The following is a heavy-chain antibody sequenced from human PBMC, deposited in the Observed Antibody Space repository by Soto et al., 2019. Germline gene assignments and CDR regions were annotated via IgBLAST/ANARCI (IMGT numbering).Heavy chain of an antibody. CDR2: INPNSGGT. J-gene: IGHJ6*02. D-gene: IGHD6-19*01. V-gene: IGHV1-2*04. CDR1: GYTFTGSY. CDR3: AREKYRSGWYAHYRDYYYGMDV. Sequence: QVQLVQSGAEVTKPGASVKVSCRASGYTFTGSYIHWVRQAPGQGLEWMGWINPNSGGTNYAQKFQGWVTMTRDTSISTAYMELSRLRSDDAAVYYCAREKYRSGWYAHYRDYYYGMDVWGQGTTVTVSS.